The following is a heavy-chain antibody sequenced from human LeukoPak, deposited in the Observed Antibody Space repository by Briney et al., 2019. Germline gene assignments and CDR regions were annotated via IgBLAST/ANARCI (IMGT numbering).Heavy chain of an antibody. CDR1: GFTFSNYW. CDR2: IKQDGSEK. J-gene: IGHJ4*02. V-gene: IGHV3-7*02. D-gene: IGHD3-3*01. CDR3: ARGELRF. Sequence: GGSLRLSCVASGFTFSNYWMSWVRQAPGKGLEWVANIKQDGSEKHYVDSVKGRFTISRDNAKNSLYLQMNSLRAEDTAVYYCARGELRFWGQGTLVTVSS.